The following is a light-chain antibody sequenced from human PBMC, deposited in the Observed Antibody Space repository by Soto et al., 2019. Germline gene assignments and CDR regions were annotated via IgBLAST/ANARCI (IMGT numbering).Light chain of an antibody. Sequence: DVPMTQSPSTLAASVGDRVTITCRASENIKNWLAWYQQTPGKAPKVLISDASRLETGVPSRFSGSGYGTDFTLTITSLQTDDFGTYHCQQYDVHPKTFGQGTEVEVK. CDR2: DAS. V-gene: IGKV1-5*01. CDR3: QQYDVHPKT. J-gene: IGKJ1*01. CDR1: ENIKNW.